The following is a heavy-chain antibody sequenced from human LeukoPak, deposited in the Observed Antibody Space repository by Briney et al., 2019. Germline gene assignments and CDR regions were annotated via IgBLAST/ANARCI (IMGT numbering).Heavy chain of an antibody. CDR1: GYTLTELS. Sequence: ASVKVSCKVSGYTLTELSMHWVRQAPGKGLEWMGGFDPEDGETIYAQKFQGRVTMTEDTSTDTAYMELSSLRSEDTAVYYCATLGPPAKQWDSSGYILDYWGQGTLVTVSS. CDR2: FDPEDGET. V-gene: IGHV1-24*01. D-gene: IGHD3-22*01. CDR3: ATLGPPAKQWDSSGYILDY. J-gene: IGHJ4*02.